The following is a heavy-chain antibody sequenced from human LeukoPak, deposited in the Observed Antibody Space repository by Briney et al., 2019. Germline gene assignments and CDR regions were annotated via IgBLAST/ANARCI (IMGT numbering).Heavy chain of an antibody. Sequence: KPSETLSLTCTVSGGSISSDHWSWIRQPPGKGLEWIGYIYYSGSTNYNHSLKSRVTISVDTSKNQFSLKLSSVTAADTAVYYCARERRSGYPEWGQGTLVTVSS. V-gene: IGHV4-59*01. J-gene: IGHJ4*02. D-gene: IGHD3-22*01. CDR1: GGSISSDH. CDR2: IYYSGST. CDR3: ARERRSGYPE.